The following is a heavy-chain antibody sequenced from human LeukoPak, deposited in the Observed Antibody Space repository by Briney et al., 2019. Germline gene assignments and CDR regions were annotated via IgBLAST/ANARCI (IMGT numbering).Heavy chain of an antibody. V-gene: IGHV1-24*01. J-gene: IGHJ5*02. CDR3: AAVSGHYTLLDA. CDR2: VDPDDGQR. Sequence: ASVKVSCEISGYTLNDISMHWVRQPPGKGLEWMGGVDPDDGQRVYAQNFQGRVTMTEDTSTSTAYMELSRLRSEDTAVYYCAAVSGHYTLLDAWGQGALVAVST. D-gene: IGHD1-26*01. CDR1: GYTLNDIS.